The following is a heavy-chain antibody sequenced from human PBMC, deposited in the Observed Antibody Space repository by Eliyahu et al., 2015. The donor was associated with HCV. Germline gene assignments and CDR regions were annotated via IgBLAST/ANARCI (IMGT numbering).Heavy chain of an antibody. CDR2: IIPILGIA. Sequence: QVQLVQSGAEVKKPGSSVKVSCXASXGTFSSYAISWVRQAPGXGLEWMGRIIPILGIANYAQKFQGRVTITADKSTSTAYMELSSLRSEDTAVYYCARDPKIFSGYYSHFDYWGQGTLVTVSS. V-gene: IGHV1-69*04. CDR3: ARDPKIFSGYYSHFDY. D-gene: IGHD3-9*01. CDR1: XGTFSSYA. J-gene: IGHJ4*02.